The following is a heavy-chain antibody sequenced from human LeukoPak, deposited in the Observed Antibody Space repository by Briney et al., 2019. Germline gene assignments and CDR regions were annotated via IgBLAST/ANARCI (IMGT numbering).Heavy chain of an antibody. CDR1: GGTFGSYA. J-gene: IGHJ4*02. D-gene: IGHD2-2*01. CDR2: IDAGNGDT. Sequence: ASVKVSCKASGGTFGSYAISWVRQAPGQGLEWMGWIDAGNGDTRYSQKFQGRVTITRDTSASTAYIELRSLRSEDTAMYYCARGSTSDWPLDHWGQETLVTISS. V-gene: IGHV1-3*01. CDR3: ARGSTSDWPLDH.